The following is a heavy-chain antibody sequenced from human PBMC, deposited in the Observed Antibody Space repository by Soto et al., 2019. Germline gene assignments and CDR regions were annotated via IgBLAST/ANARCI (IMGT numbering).Heavy chain of an antibody. V-gene: IGHV3-64D*06. J-gene: IGHJ4*02. CDR3: VTWGGIEARNFDY. CDR2: INYNGANT. CDR1: GFTFSSSA. D-gene: IGHD6-6*01. Sequence: GGSVRLSCSASGFTFSSSAMHWVRQAPGKGLEYVSAINYNGANTYYGDSVKGRFTVSRDNSKNTLYLQMSSLRPEDTAVYYCVTWGGIEARNFDYWGRGTLVTVSS.